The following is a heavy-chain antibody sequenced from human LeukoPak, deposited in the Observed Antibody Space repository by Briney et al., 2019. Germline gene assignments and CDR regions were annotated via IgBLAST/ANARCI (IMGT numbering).Heavy chain of an antibody. J-gene: IGHJ6*03. CDR1: GGTFSSYA. D-gene: IGHD3-22*01. CDR3: HVDLDSSGYYHEGARGYYYMDV. CDR2: IIPIFGTA. V-gene: IGHV1-69*05. Sequence: SSVKVSCKASGGTFSSYAISWVRQAPGQGLEWMGGIIPIFGTANYAQKFQGRVTITTDESTSTAYMELSSLRSEDTAVYYCHVDLDSSGYYHEGARGYYYMDVWGKGTTVTVSS.